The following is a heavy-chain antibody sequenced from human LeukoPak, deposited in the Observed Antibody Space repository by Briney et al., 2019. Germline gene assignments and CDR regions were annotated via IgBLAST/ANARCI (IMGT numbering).Heavy chain of an antibody. J-gene: IGHJ4*02. V-gene: IGHV1-46*01. D-gene: IGHD2-2*01. CDR3: ARSQSCSSTSCYPNDY. Sequence: GASVRVSCKASGYTFTSYYMHWVRQAPGQGLKWMGIINPSGGSTSYAQKFQGRVTMTRDMSTSTVYMELSSLRSEDTAVYYCARSQSCSSTSCYPNDYWGQGTLVTVSS. CDR2: INPSGGST. CDR1: GYTFTSYY.